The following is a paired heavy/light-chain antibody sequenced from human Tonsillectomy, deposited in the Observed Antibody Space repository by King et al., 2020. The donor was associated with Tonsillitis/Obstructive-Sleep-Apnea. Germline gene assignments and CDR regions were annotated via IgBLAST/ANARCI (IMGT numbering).Light chain of an antibody. CDR1: QSIRNY. Sequence: DIQMTQSPSSLSASVGDRVTVTCRASQSIRNYLNWYQQKPGKAPKVLIYAASSLQSGVPSRFSGSGSETDFTLTISSLQPEDFAIYYCQQSYSIPWTFGQGTKVDIK. V-gene: IGKV1-39*01. CDR2: AAS. J-gene: IGKJ1*01. CDR3: QQSYSIPWT.
Heavy chain of an antibody. Sequence: EVQLVESGGGLVKPGGSLRLSCAASGLTFSHAWMNWVRQPPGKGLEWVGRIKSKTDGGSTDYAAPVRGRFTISRDDSKNTLYLQMNRLKSEDTAVYYCSTVEAELGYCNSTSCFHYYYMDVWGKGTTVTVSS. D-gene: IGHD2-2*01. CDR2: IKSKTDGGST. CDR1: GLTFSHAW. V-gene: IGHV3-15*01. J-gene: IGHJ6*03. CDR3: STVEAELGYCNSTSCFHYYYMDV.